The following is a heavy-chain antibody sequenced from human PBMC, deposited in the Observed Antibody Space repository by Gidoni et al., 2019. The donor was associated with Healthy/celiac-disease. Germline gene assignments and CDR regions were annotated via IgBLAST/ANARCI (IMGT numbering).Heavy chain of an antibody. V-gene: IGHV3-23*01. Sequence: EVQLLESGGGLVQPGGSLRLSCAASGFTFSSYAMSWVRQAPGKGLEWVSAIRGSGGSTYYADSVKGRFTISRDNSKNTLYLQMNSLRAEDTAVYYCAKVPRPESSGYYSDAFDIWGQGTMVTVSS. CDR2: IRGSGGST. CDR3: AKVPRPESSGYYSDAFDI. D-gene: IGHD3-22*01. J-gene: IGHJ3*02. CDR1: GFTFSSYA.